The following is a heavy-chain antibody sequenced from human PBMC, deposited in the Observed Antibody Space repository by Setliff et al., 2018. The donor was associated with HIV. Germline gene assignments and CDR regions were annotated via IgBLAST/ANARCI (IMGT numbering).Heavy chain of an antibody. CDR2: IYYSGYT. CDR3: AKNFYSSPWSPLDY. Sequence: SETLSLTCSVSGGSISSDCCYWGWIRQPPGKGLEWIASIYYSGYTYSNPSLKSRVTISVDTSKNQFSLKLSSVTAADTAVYYCAKNFYSSPWSPLDYWGQGTLVTVSS. V-gene: IGHV4-39*01. D-gene: IGHD6-19*01. CDR1: GGSISSDCCY. J-gene: IGHJ4*02.